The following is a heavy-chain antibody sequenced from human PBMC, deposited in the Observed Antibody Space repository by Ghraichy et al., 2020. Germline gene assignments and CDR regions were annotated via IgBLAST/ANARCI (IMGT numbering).Heavy chain of an antibody. V-gene: IGHV3-21*01. CDR3: ARDSGGCSSSSCYAVRYYGMDV. CDR1: GFTFSSYA. J-gene: IGHJ6*02. Sequence: GESLNISCAASGFTFSSYAMSWVRQAPGRGLGLVSSIGSHSIYIYYADAVKGRFTISRDNAKNSLYLQMNNLRAEDTAVYYCARDSGGCSSSSCYAVRYYGMDVGGQGTAVTVSS. CDR2: IGSHSIYI. D-gene: IGHD2-2*01.